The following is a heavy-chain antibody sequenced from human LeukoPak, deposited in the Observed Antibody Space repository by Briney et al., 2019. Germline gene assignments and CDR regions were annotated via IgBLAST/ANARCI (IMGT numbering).Heavy chain of an antibody. CDR1: GGSISSYY. J-gene: IGHJ6*02. Sequence: SETLSLTCTVSGGSISSYYWSWIRQPAGKGLEWIGRIYTSGSTNYNSSLKSRVTMSVDTSKNQFSLKLSSVTAADTAVYYCARDTHQYYDFWSGFGFSLVGMDVWGQGTTVTVSS. CDR3: ARDTHQYYDFWSGFGFSLVGMDV. D-gene: IGHD3-3*01. CDR2: IYTSGST. V-gene: IGHV4-4*07.